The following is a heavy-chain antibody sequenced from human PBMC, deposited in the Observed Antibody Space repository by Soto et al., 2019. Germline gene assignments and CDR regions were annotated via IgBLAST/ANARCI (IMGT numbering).Heavy chain of an antibody. J-gene: IGHJ6*02. Sequence: SETLSLTCTVSGGSISSGGYYWSWIRQHPGKGLEWIGYIYYSGSTYYNPSLKSRVTISVDTSKNQFSLKLSSVTAADTAVYYCARDLKGGYYYDSSGYYYYYYGMDVWGQGTTVTRLL. D-gene: IGHD3-22*01. CDR1: GGSISSGGYY. CDR2: IYYSGST. V-gene: IGHV4-31*03. CDR3: ARDLKGGYYYDSSGYYYYYYGMDV.